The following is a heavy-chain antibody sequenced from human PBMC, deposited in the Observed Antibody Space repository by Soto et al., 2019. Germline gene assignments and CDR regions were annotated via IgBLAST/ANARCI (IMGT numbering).Heavy chain of an antibody. J-gene: IGHJ4*02. CDR1: AGSISSYY. Sequence: PSETLSLTCTVSAGSISSYYWSWIRQPPGKGLEWIGYIYYSGSTNYNPSLKSRVTISVDTSKNQFSLKLSSVTAADTAVYYCARVAMSPGYSGYGYYFDYWGQGTLVTVSS. D-gene: IGHD5-12*01. CDR2: IYYSGST. V-gene: IGHV4-59*13. CDR3: ARVAMSPGYSGYGYYFDY.